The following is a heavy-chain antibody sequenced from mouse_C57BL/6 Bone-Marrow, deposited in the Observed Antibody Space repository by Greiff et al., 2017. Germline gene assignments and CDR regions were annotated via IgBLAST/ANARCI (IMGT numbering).Heavy chain of an antibody. CDR3: AREFYYCGSSDWYFDV. J-gene: IGHJ1*03. CDR2: IHPNSGST. Sequence: QVQLQQPGAELVKPGASVKLSCKASGYTFTSYWMHWVKQRPGQGLEWIGMIHPNSGSTTYNEKLTSKATLTVDNSSSTAYMQLSSLTSENSAVYYCAREFYYCGSSDWYFDVWGTGTTVTGSS. D-gene: IGHD1-1*01. CDR1: GYTFTSYW. V-gene: IGHV1-64*01.